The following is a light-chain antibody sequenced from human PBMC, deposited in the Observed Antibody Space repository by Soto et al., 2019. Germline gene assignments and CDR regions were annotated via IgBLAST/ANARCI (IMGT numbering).Light chain of an antibody. CDR2: GAS. CDR3: QHYGSVPIT. V-gene: IGKV3-20*01. CDR1: QNVSTSY. J-gene: IGKJ4*01. Sequence: VLTQSPGTLSLSPGERATLSCRASQNVSTSYLAWYQQKPGQAPRLLIYGASIRATGIPDRFSGSWSGADFTLTISRLEPEDFAVYYCQHYGSVPITFGEGTKVELK.